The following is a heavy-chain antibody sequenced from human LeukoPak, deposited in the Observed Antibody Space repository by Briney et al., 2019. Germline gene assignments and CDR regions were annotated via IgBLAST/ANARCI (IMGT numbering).Heavy chain of an antibody. Sequence: SETLSLTCTVSGGPISSSSYYWGWIRQPPGKGLEWIGSIYYSGSTYYNPSLKSRVTISVDTSKNQFSLKLSSVTAADTAVYYCASSAVRLNWFDPWGQGTLVTVSS. V-gene: IGHV4-39*01. J-gene: IGHJ5*02. CDR1: GGPISSSSYY. D-gene: IGHD3-10*01. CDR3: ASSAVRLNWFDP. CDR2: IYYSGST.